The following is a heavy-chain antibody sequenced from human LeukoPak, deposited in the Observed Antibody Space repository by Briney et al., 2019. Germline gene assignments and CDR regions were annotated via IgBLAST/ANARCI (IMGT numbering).Heavy chain of an antibody. Sequence: GGSLRLSCAASGFRLSSDYMSWVRQAPGRGLEWVSFVYNGDTYYADSAKGRFTISSDNSKNTLYLQMDNLRAEDTAVYYCSTAPAWDLLYYNWGQGTLVTVSS. D-gene: IGHD1-26*01. V-gene: IGHV3-53*01. CDR1: GFRLSSDY. CDR2: VYNGDT. J-gene: IGHJ4*02. CDR3: STAPAWDLLYYN.